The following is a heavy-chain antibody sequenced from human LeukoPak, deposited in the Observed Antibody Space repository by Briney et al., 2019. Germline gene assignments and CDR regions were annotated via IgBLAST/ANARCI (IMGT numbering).Heavy chain of an antibody. Sequence: GRSLRLSCAASGFTFSSYAMHWVRQAPGKGLEWVAVISYDGSNKYYADSVKGRFTISRDNSKNTLYLQTNSLRAEDTAVYYCARDLRFLEWLPPGGGGMDVWGQGTTVTVSS. V-gene: IGHV3-30-3*01. J-gene: IGHJ6*02. D-gene: IGHD3-3*01. CDR3: ARDLRFLEWLPPGGGGMDV. CDR2: ISYDGSNK. CDR1: GFTFSSYA.